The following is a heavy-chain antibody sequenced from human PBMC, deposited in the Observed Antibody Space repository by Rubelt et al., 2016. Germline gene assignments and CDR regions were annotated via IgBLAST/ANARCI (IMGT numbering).Heavy chain of an antibody. CDR1: GFTLNNYW. CDR2: IKYDGSAT. Sequence: GFTLNNYWMHWVRQAPGKGLVWVSEIKYDGSATNYADSVKGRFTISRDSAMCTLYLQMNSLRVEDTAVYYCVRGSSGWKGVDYWGQGTLVTVSS. D-gene: IGHD6-19*01. V-gene: IGHV3-74*01. J-gene: IGHJ4*02. CDR3: VRGSSGWKGVDY.